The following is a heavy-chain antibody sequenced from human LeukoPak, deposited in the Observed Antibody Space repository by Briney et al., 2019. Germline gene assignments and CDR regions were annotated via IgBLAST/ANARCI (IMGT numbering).Heavy chain of an antibody. CDR2: TYYRSQWFT. J-gene: IGHJ6*02. V-gene: IGHV6-1*01. CDR3: VRARYCRGGSCYYGLDV. Sequence: SQTLSLTCAISGDSVSSNSATWKWVRRSPSRGLEWLGRTYYRSQWFTEYAVSVESRITIKPDTSKNQFSLQLNSVTPEDTAVYYCVRARYCRGGSCYYGLDVWGQGTSVTVS. D-gene: IGHD2-15*01. CDR1: GDSVSSNSAT.